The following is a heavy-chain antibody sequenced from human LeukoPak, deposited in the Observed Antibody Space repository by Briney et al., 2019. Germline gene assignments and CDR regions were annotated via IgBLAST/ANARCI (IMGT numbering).Heavy chain of an antibody. CDR3: ARYSSSWHYYFDY. J-gene: IGHJ4*02. CDR2: ISSSGNTI. V-gene: IGHV3-48*03. D-gene: IGHD6-13*01. Sequence: PGGSLRLSRAASGFTFSSYDMNWVRQAPGKGLEWVSYISSSGNTIYYTDSVKGRFTISRDNAQNSLYLQMNSLRAEDTAVYYCARYSSSWHYYFDYWGQGTLVTVSS. CDR1: GFTFSSYD.